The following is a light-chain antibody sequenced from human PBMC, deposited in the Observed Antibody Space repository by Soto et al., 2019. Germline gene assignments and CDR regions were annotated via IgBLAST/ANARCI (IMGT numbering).Light chain of an antibody. CDR1: QSISSW. Sequence: DIPMAQTPSTLSGSVGEIVTITYRASQSISSWLAWYQQKPGKAPKLMMYDASSLQSGVPSRFSGSGAGTEFTLTITSLHPDDFAAYYCQQYISYSALALGQGTKVDIK. V-gene: IGKV1-5*01. J-gene: IGKJ1*01. CDR2: DAS. CDR3: QQYISYSALA.